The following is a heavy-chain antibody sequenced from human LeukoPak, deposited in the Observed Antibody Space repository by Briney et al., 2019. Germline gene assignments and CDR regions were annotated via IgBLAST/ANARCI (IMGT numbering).Heavy chain of an antibody. D-gene: IGHD6-19*01. V-gene: IGHV4-34*01. Sequence: SETLSLTCAVYGGSFSGYYWSWIRQPPGKGLEWIGEINHSGSTNYNPSLKSRVTISVDTSKNQFSLKLSSVTAADTAVYYCASTYSSGWYSVYWGQGTLVTVSS. CDR3: ASTYSSGWYSVY. CDR2: INHSGST. J-gene: IGHJ4*02. CDR1: GGSFSGYY.